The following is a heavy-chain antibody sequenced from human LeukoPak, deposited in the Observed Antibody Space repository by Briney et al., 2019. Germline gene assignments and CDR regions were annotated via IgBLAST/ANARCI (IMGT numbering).Heavy chain of an antibody. CDR2: IKRDGSDI. CDR3: ARDPDYRGSQPHGYFDY. V-gene: IGHV3-7*01. CDR1: RFTFSDYW. D-gene: IGHD3-16*01. J-gene: IGHJ4*02. Sequence: GGSLRLSCAASRFTFSDYWMSWVRQAPGKGLEWVAYIKRDGSDIYYVDSVKGRFIISRDNAKNSLYLQMNSLRAEDTAVYYCARDPDYRGSQPHGYFDYWGQGTLVNVSS.